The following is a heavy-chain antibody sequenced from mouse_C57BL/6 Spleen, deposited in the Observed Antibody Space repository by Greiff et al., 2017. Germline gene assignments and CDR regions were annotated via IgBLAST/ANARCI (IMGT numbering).Heavy chain of an antibody. CDR2: IYPGDGDT. J-gene: IGHJ4*01. CDR3: ARGGTTGAMDY. Sequence: QVQLQQSGAELVKPGASVKISCKASGYAFSSYWMNWVKQRPGKGLEWIGQIYPGDGDTNYNGKFKGKATLTADKSSSTAYMQLSSLTSEDSAVYFCARGGTTGAMDYWGQGTSVTVSS. CDR1: GYAFSSYW. D-gene: IGHD1-1*01. V-gene: IGHV1-80*01.